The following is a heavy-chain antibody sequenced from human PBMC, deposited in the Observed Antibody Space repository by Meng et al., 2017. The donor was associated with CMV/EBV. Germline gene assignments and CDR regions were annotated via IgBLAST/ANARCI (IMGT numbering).Heavy chain of an antibody. D-gene: IGHD3-22*01. J-gene: IGHJ6*02. V-gene: IGHV4-39*07. Sequence: SETLSLTCTVSGGSISSSSYYWGWIRQPPGKGLEWIGSIYYSGSTYYNPSLKSRVTISVDTSKNQFSLKLSSVIAADTAVYYCARGGDSSVNTKRDYYYGMDVWGQGTTVTVSS. CDR1: GGSISSSSYY. CDR3: ARGGDSSVNTKRDYYYGMDV. CDR2: IYYSGST.